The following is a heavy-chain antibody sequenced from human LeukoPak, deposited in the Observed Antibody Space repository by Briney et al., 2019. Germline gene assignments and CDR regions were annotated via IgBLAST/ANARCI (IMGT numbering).Heavy chain of an antibody. V-gene: IGHV3-9*03. CDR1: GFTFDDYA. J-gene: IGHJ6*03. Sequence: PGGSLRLSCAASGFTFDDYAMHWVRQAPGKGLEWVSGISWNSGSIGYADSVKGRFTISRDNAKNSLFLQMHSLRAEDMALYYCAKGGGYHYYYYMDVWGKGTTVTVSS. CDR2: ISWNSGSI. CDR3: AKGGGYHYYYYMDV. D-gene: IGHD6-25*01.